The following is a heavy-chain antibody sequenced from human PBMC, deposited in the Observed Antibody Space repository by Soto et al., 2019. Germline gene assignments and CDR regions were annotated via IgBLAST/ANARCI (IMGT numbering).Heavy chain of an antibody. CDR1: GFPFRFYS. Sequence: GGSLRLSCAAAGFPFRFYSMNWVSQAPGKGLEWISYITSTSSAINYADSVRGRFTISRDNAMRSLFLHMNSLRDEDTAVYYCARDGKGAAYTHGPYYFDYWGQGALVTVSS. CDR2: ITSTSSAI. V-gene: IGHV3-48*02. CDR3: ARDGKGAAYTHGPYYFDY. J-gene: IGHJ4*02. D-gene: IGHD1-1*01.